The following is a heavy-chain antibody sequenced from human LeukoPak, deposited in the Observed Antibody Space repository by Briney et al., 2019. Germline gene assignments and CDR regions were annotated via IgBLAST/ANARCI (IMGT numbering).Heavy chain of an antibody. Sequence: GGSLRLSCAASGFTFSSYAMHWVRQAPSKGLEWVAVISYDGSNKYYADSVKGRFTISRDNSKNTLYLQMNSLRAGDTAVYYCARTGTNAWFDPWGQGTLVTVSS. CDR1: GFTFSSYA. CDR3: ARTGTNAWFDP. CDR2: ISYDGSNK. J-gene: IGHJ5*02. D-gene: IGHD1-14*01. V-gene: IGHV3-30-3*01.